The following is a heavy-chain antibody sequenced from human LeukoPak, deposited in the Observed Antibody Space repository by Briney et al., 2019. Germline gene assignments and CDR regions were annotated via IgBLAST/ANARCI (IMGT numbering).Heavy chain of an antibody. J-gene: IGHJ4*01. CDR1: GGTFSDYY. Sequence: GGSLRLSCEASGGTFSDYYMSRIRQAPGKGLEWVSTINTRADEIHYADSVRGRFTIFRDNSKSTLALHMSNLRVEDTAVYYCERDPSDYEWQRGWYRDFWGRGSQVTVSS. CDR2: INTRADEI. D-gene: IGHD6-19*01. V-gene: IGHV3-23*01. CDR3: ERDPSDYEWQRGWYRDF.